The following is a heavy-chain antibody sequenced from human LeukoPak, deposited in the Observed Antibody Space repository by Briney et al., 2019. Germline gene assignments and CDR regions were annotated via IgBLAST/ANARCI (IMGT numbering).Heavy chain of an antibody. Sequence: ASVKVSCKASGYTFTSYGISWVRQAPGQGLEWMGWISAYNGNTNYAQKLQGRVTMTPDTSTSTAYMELRSLRSDDTAVYYCARSYYDILTSWGAWFDPWGQGTLVTVSS. D-gene: IGHD3-9*01. CDR1: GYTFTSYG. CDR3: ARSYYDILTSWGAWFDP. CDR2: ISAYNGNT. V-gene: IGHV1-18*01. J-gene: IGHJ5*02.